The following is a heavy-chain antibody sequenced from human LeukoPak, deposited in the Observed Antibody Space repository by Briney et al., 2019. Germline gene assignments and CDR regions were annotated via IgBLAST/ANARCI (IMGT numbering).Heavy chain of an antibody. CDR2: INWNGGST. V-gene: IGHV3-20*04. D-gene: IGHD6-6*01. J-gene: IGHJ3*02. CDR3: ARGQLELNIAAFDI. CDR1: GFTFSSYG. Sequence: PGGSLRLSCAASGFTFSSYGMHWVRQAPGKGLEWVSGINWNGGSTGYADSVKGRFTISRDNAKNSLYLQMDSLRAEDTALYYCARGQLELNIAAFDIWGQGTMVTVSS.